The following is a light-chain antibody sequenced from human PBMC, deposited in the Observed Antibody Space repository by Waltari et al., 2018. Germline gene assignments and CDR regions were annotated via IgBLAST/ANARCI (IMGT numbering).Light chain of an antibody. J-gene: IGLJ2*01. Sequence: QLVLTQSPSASASLGASVTLTCTLSSGHSSSAIAWPQRQPENGPRFLMKLNSAGSHTKGAGIPDRFSGSSSGAERYLTISSLQSEDEADYYCQTWGTGTVEFGGGTKLTVL. V-gene: IGLV4-69*01. CDR3: QTWGTGTVE. CDR2: LNSAGSH. CDR1: SGHSSSA.